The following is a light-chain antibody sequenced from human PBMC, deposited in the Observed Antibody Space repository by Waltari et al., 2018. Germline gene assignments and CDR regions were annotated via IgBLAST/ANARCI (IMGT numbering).Light chain of an antibody. CDR2: LGS. Sequence: DIVMTQSPLSLPVTPGEPASISCRSSQSLLHSNGYNYLDWYLQKPGQSPQLLIYLGSNRASGVPDRFSGSGSGTDFTLKISRVEAEDVGVYDCMQALQTWCTFGQGTKLEIK. CDR3: MQALQTWCT. J-gene: IGKJ2*02. CDR1: QSLLHSNGYNY. V-gene: IGKV2-28*01.